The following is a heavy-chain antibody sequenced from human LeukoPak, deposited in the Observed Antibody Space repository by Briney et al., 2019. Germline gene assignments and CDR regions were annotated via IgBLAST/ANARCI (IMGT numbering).Heavy chain of an antibody. J-gene: IGHJ3*02. CDR2: ITGSNNYI. D-gene: IGHD4-11*01. V-gene: IGHV3-21*01. CDR3: ARALATVNAFDI. Sequence: GGSLRLSCAASGFTFSGYSMTWVRQAPGKGLDWVSSITGSNNYIYYADSVKGRFIISRDSAKNSLYLQMNSLRAEDMAVYYCARALATVNAFDIWGQGTMVTVSS. CDR1: GFTFSGYS.